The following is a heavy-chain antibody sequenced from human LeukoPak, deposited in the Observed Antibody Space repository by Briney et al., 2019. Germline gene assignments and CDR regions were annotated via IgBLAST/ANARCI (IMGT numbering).Heavy chain of an antibody. CDR2: INPSGGST. Sequence: ASVKVSSKASGYTFTSYYMQWVRQAPGQGLEWMGIINPSGGSTSYAQKFQGRVTMTRDMSTSTVYMELSSLRSEDTAVYYCATPAVAGIYYYYMDVWGKGTTVTVSS. V-gene: IGHV1-46*01. CDR3: ATPAVAGIYYYYMDV. J-gene: IGHJ6*03. CDR1: GYTFTSYY. D-gene: IGHD6-19*01.